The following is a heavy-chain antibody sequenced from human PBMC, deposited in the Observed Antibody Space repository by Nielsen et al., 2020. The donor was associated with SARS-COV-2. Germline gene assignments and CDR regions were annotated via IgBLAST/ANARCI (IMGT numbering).Heavy chain of an antibody. D-gene: IGHD5-12*01. J-gene: IGHJ4*02. CDR1: GFTFSSYW. V-gene: IGHV3-7*03. CDR2: IKQDGSEK. Sequence: GESLKISCAASGFTFSSYWMSWVRQAPGKGLEWVANIKQDGSEKYYVDSVKGRFTISRDNAKNSLYLQMSSLRAEDTAVYYCARTNPRAYSGYNIWGQGTLVTVSS. CDR3: ARTNPRAYSGYNI.